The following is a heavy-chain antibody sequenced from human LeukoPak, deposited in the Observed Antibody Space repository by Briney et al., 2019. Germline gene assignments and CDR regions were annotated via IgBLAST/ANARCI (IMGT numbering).Heavy chain of an antibody. D-gene: IGHD6-19*01. V-gene: IGHV3-23*01. CDR2: ISGSGGST. J-gene: IGHJ4*02. CDR1: GFTFSSYA. Sequence: GGSLRLSCAASGFTFSSYAMSWVRQAPGKGLEWVSAISGSGGSTYYADSVKGRFAISRDNSKNTLYLQMNSLRAEDTAVYYCAKGGQWLTTFDYWGQGTLVTVSS. CDR3: AKGGQWLTTFDY.